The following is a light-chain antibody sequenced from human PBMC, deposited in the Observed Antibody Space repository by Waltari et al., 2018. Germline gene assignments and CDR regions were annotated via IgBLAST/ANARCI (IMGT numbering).Light chain of an antibody. J-gene: IGLJ2*01. CDR2: DVS. CDR1: SSDVGGYNY. V-gene: IGLV2-11*01. Sequence: QSALTQPRSVSGSPGQSVTLSCPGTSSDVGGYNYVSWYQQHPGKAPKLMIYDVSKRPSGVPDRFSGSKSGNTASLTISGLQAEDEADYYCCSYAGSYVVFGGGTKLTVL. CDR3: CSYAGSYVV.